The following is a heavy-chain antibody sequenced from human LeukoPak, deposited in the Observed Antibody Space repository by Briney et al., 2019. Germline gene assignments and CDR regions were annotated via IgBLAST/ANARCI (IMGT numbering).Heavy chain of an antibody. CDR2: IYYSGST. D-gene: IGHD2-2*01. Sequence: SETLSLTCAVSGGSISSYYWSWIRRPPGKGLEWIGYIYYSGSTNYNPSLKSRVTISVDTSKNQFSLKLSSVTAADTAVYYCAREDAQEGTNAFDIWGQGTMVTVSS. V-gene: IGHV4-59*01. CDR1: GGSISSYY. CDR3: AREDAQEGTNAFDI. J-gene: IGHJ3*02.